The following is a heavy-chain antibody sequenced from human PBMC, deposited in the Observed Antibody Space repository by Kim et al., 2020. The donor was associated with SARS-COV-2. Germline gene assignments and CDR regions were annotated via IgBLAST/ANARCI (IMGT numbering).Heavy chain of an antibody. D-gene: IGHD6-13*01. J-gene: IGHJ4*02. CDR3: AREGRDRSSRYDY. Sequence: YTNSVKDRFTISKDNFKKTVYLQIKSLRAEDTDLYYCAREGRDRSSRYDYWGQGTLVTVSS. V-gene: IGHV3-66*01.